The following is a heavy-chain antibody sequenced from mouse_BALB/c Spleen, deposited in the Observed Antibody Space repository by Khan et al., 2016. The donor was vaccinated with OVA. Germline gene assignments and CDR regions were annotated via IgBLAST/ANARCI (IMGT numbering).Heavy chain of an antibody. CDR2: INPCNGYT. Sequence: QIQLVQSGAELARPGASVKMSCKASGYTFTSYTIHWIKVRPGQGLEWIGFINPCNGYTNYNQKFKDKATLTADKSSTTVHMQLSSLTSDDSAVXNCVRDGAYHRNDGWFAYWGQGTLVTVSA. V-gene: IGHV1-4*01. J-gene: IGHJ3*01. CDR3: VRDGAYHRNDGWFAY. D-gene: IGHD2-14*01. CDR1: GYTFTSYT.